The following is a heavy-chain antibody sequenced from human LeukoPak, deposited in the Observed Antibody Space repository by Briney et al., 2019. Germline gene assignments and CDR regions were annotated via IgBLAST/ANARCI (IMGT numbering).Heavy chain of an antibody. CDR1: GDSITSGDYY. CDR3: ARVRRGDDFYYYYMDV. J-gene: IGHJ6*03. D-gene: IGHD3-10*01. CDR2: IYPSGTT. V-gene: IGHV4-30-2*01. Sequence: SETLSLTCTVSGDSITSGDYYWSWIRQPPGKGLEWIAYIYPSGTTYYSPSLKSRVTISVDRSKDQFSLNLNSVTAADPAVYYCARVRRGDDFYYYYMDVWGKGTTVTVSS.